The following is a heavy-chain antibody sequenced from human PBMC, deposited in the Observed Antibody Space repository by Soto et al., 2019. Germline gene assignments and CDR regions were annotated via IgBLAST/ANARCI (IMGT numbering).Heavy chain of an antibody. CDR1: GFTFSSYG. J-gene: IGHJ4*02. V-gene: IGHV3-30*18. CDR2: ISYDGSNK. Sequence: GGSLRLSCAASGFTFSSYGMHWVRQAPGKGLEWVAVISYDGSNKYYADSVKGRFTISRDNSKNTLYLQMNSLRAEDTAVYYCAKDPYPYYGVIGAIDYWGQGTLVTVSS. D-gene: IGHD4-17*01. CDR3: AKDPYPYYGVIGAIDY.